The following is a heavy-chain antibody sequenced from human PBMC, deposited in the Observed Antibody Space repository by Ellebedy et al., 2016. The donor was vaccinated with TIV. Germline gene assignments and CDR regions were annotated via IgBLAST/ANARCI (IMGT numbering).Heavy chain of an antibody. CDR3: AKISPTHRGAFDV. Sequence: GESLKISCEASGFTFSSYAMRWLRQAPGTGLEWVAVFGGRSTTTYYADSVKGRFTISRDNSKNTLFLQMNSLRGDDTARYYCAKISPTHRGAFDVWGQGTMVTVSS. CDR1: GFTFSSYA. D-gene: IGHD3-3*02. J-gene: IGHJ3*01. V-gene: IGHV3-23*01. CDR2: FGGRSTTT.